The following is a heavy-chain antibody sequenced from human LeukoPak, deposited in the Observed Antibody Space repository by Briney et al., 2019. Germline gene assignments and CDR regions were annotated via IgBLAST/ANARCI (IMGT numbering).Heavy chain of an antibody. Sequence: SETLSLTCAVYGGSFSGYYWSWIRQPPGKGLEWIGEINHSGSTNYNPSLKSRVTMSVDTSKNQFSLKLSSVTAADTAVYYCARDGYNLWFDPWGQGTLVTVSS. CDR2: INHSGST. CDR1: GGSFSGYY. J-gene: IGHJ5*02. CDR3: ARDGYNLWFDP. D-gene: IGHD5-24*01. V-gene: IGHV4-34*01.